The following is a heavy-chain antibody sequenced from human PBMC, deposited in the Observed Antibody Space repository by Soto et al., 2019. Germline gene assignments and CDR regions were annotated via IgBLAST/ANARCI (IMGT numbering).Heavy chain of an antibody. CDR2: IDPSDSYT. D-gene: IGHD3-10*01. CDR3: ASHGFDYYYYGMDV. V-gene: IGHV5-10-1*01. CDR1: GYSFTGYW. Sequence: GESLKISCKGSGYSFTGYWISWVRQMPGKGLEWMGRIDPSDSYTNYSPSFQGHVTISADKSISTAYLQWSSLKASDTAMYYCASHGFDYYYYGMDVWGQGTTVTVSS. J-gene: IGHJ6*02.